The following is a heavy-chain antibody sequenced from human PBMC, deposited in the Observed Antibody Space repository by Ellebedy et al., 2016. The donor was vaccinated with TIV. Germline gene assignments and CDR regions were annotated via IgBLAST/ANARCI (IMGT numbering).Heavy chain of an antibody. CDR2: VSGYNGNT. CDR1: GYTFTSFG. D-gene: IGHD4-17*01. Sequence: ASVKVSXXASGYTFTSFGFSWVRQAPGQGLEWMGRVSGYNGNTNYAQKLQGRVTMTTDTSTSTAYMELRSLRSDDTAVYYCARDDYGDRYGMDVWGQGTTVIVSS. J-gene: IGHJ6*02. CDR3: ARDDYGDRYGMDV. V-gene: IGHV1-18*01.